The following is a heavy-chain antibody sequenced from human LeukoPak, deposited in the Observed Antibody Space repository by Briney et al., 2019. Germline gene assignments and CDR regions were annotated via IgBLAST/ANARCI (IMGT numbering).Heavy chain of an antibody. D-gene: IGHD2-8*01. V-gene: IGHV3-21*01. Sequence: GGSLRLSCAASGFTFRSYNMYWVRQAPEQGLEWVSSITTTGSNMYFADSVKGRFTISRDDAKNSLYLQMNSLRAEDTAVYYCARVWDVLMVYASWGQGTLVTVSS. CDR3: ARVWDVLMVYAS. J-gene: IGHJ4*02. CDR1: GFTFRSYN. CDR2: ITTTGSNM.